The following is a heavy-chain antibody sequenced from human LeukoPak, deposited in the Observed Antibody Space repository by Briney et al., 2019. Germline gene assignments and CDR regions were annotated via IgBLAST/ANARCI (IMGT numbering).Heavy chain of an antibody. D-gene: IGHD1-26*01. Sequence: SETLSLTCTVSGDSISSYYWSWIRQPPGKGLEWIGYIYYSGSTNYNPSLKSRVTISVDTSKNQFSLKLSSVTAADTAVYYCARDRGELLVDWGQGTLVTVSS. V-gene: IGHV4-59*01. CDR2: IYYSGST. CDR3: ARDRGELLVD. CDR1: GDSISSYY. J-gene: IGHJ4*02.